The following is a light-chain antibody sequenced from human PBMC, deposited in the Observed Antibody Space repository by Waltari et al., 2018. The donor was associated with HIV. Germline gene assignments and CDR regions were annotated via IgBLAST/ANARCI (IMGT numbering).Light chain of an antibody. CDR1: SGDVGNYNY. J-gene: IGLJ2*01. V-gene: IGLV2-8*01. Sequence: QSALTQPPSASGSPGQSVTISCTGTSGDVGNYNYVSWYQTHPGKAPKLIMFDVNERPSGVPDRFFGSKSCNTASLTVSGLQADDEADYFCSAYGGSYNRLLFGGGTKLTVL. CDR2: DVN. CDR3: SAYGGSYNRLL.